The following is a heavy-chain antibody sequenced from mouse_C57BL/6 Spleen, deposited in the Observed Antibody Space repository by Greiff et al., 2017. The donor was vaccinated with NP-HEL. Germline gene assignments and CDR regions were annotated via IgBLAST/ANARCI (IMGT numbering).Heavy chain of an antibody. CDR1: GYAFSSSW. CDR3: ARWDYGSSYGSY. J-gene: IGHJ2*01. CDR2: IYPGDGDT. D-gene: IGHD1-1*01. Sequence: QVQLKESGPELVKPGASVKISCKASGYAFSSSWMNWVKQRPGKGLEWIGRIYPGDGDTNYNGKFKGKATLTADKSSSTAYMQLSSLTSEDSAVYFCARWDYGSSYGSYWGQGTTLTVSS. V-gene: IGHV1-82*01.